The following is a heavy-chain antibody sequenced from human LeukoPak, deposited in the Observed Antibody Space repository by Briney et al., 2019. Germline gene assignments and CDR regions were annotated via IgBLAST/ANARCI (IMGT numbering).Heavy chain of an antibody. D-gene: IGHD3-22*01. V-gene: IGHV3-23*01. CDR1: GFTFSRYA. CDR3: AKEPGLYYDSSGYH. J-gene: IGHJ4*02. CDR2: ISSSGGRT. Sequence: GGSLRLSCAASGFTFSRYAMSWVRQAPGKGLEWVSAISSSGGRTYYADSVKGRFTISRDNSKNTLYLQMNSLRAEDTAVYYCAKEPGLYYDSSGYHWGQGTLVTVSS.